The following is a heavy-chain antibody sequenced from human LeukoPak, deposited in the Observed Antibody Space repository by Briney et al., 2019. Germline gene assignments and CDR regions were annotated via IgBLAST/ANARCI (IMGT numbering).Heavy chain of an antibody. J-gene: IGHJ4*02. CDR3: ARDSEFKGIDY. D-gene: IGHD3-10*01. CDR1: GFTVSSNY. V-gene: IGHV3-53*01. Sequence: PGGPLRLSCAASGFTVSSNYMSWVRQAPGKGLEWVSVIYSGGSTYYADSVKGRSTISRDNSKNTLYLQMNSLRAEDTAVYYCARDSEFKGIDYWGQGTLVTVSS. CDR2: IYSGGST.